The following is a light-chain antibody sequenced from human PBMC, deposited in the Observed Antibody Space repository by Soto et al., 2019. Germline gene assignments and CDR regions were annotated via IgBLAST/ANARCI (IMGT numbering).Light chain of an antibody. Sequence: QSALTQPASVSGSPGQSITISCTGTSSDVGGYNYVSWYQQHPAKAPKLIIYEVNNRPSGVSNRFSGSKSGNTASLTISGLQAEDEADYYCCSHTSSSTVFGGGTKLTVL. V-gene: IGLV2-14*01. CDR3: CSHTSSSTV. J-gene: IGLJ2*01. CDR2: EVN. CDR1: SSDVGGYNY.